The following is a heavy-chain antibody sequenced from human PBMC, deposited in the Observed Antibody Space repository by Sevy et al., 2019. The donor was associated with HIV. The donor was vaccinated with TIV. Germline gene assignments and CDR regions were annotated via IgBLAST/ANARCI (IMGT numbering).Heavy chain of an antibody. CDR1: GFTFTDYA. V-gene: IGHV3-23*01. D-gene: IGHD3-3*02. J-gene: IGHJ4*02. CDR2: VTNTGGDT. Sequence: GGSLRLSCAASGFTFTDYAMSWVRLAPGKGLEWISTVTNTGGDTDYADSVRGRFTISRDNSKNTLHLQMNSLRAEDTAVYYCAKDKAFPFLDYLPSNYYFDYWGQGTLVTVSS. CDR3: AKDKAFPFLDYLPSNYYFDY.